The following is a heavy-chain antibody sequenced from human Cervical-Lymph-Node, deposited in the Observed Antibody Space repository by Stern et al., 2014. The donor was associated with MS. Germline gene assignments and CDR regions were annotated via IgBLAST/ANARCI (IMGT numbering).Heavy chain of an antibody. CDR2: INAGNGYT. D-gene: IGHD3/OR15-3a*01. J-gene: IGHJ3*02. Sequence: QVQLVQSGAEVKKPGASVKVSCKASGYTFITYGMYWVRQAPGQSLEWLGWINAGNGYTQYSQKFEGRVTITSDTSASTAYMELTSLRSEDTAVYYCATWTQMLRAXXIWGQGTKVTVSS. CDR1: GYTFITYG. V-gene: IGHV1-3*01. CDR3: ATWTQMLRAXXI.